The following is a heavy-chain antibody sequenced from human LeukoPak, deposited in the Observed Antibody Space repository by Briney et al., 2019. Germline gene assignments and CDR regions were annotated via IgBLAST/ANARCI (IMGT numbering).Heavy chain of an antibody. J-gene: IGHJ5*02. D-gene: IGHD3-3*01. V-gene: IGHV4-34*01. CDR1: GGSFSGYY. Sequence: SETLSLTCAVYGGSFSGYYWSWIRQPPGKGLEWIGEINHSGSTNYNPSLKSRVTISVDTSKNQFSLKLSSVTAADTAVYYCARGIRNDLWSGYYVYWFDPWGQGTLVTVSS. CDR3: ARGIRNDLWSGYYVYWFDP. CDR2: INHSGST.